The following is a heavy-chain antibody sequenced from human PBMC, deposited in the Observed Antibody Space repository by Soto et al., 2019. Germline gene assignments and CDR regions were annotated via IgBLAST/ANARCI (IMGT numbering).Heavy chain of an antibody. CDR1: GFIFSSFN. J-gene: IGHJ6*02. V-gene: IGHV3-21*01. CDR3: VRDHSPYSHFYCGMDV. CDR2: ISVSSIYL. D-gene: IGHD2-21*01. Sequence: EVQLVESGGGLVKPGGSLRLSCAASGFIFSSFNMNWVRQAPGKGLEWVSSISVSSIYLYYADSVKGRFTISRDNAKNSLYLQMNSLSADDTAVYYCVRDHSPYSHFYCGMDVWGQGTTVTVSS.